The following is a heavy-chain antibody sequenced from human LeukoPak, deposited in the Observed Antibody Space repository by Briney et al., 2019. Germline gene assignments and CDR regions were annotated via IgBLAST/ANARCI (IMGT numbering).Heavy chain of an antibody. V-gene: IGHV3-48*03. CDR1: GFTFSGYE. J-gene: IGHJ4*02. D-gene: IGHD4-17*01. Sequence: GGSLRLSCAASGFTFSGYELNWVRQAPGNGLEWVSYISTTGTTVYYADSVKGRFTISRDNVKNSLYLQMNSLRDEDTAVYYCARGGDYGDYVDFAYWGQGTLVTVSS. CDR2: ISTTGTTV. CDR3: ARGGDYGDYVDFAY.